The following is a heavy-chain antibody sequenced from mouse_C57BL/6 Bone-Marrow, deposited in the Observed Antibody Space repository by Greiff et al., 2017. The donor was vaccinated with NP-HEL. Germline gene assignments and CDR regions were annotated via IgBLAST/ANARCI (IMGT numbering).Heavy chain of an antibody. CDR2: IHPNSGST. D-gene: IGHD1-1*01. CDR1: GYTFPSYW. V-gene: IGHV1-64*01. Sequence: QVQLQQPGAELVKPGASVKLSCKASGYTFPSYWMHWVKQRPGQGLEWIGMIHPNSGSTNYNEKFKSKATLTVDKSSSTAYMQLSSLTSEDSAVYYCARRGIYYYGSSSFDYWGQGTTLTVSS. J-gene: IGHJ2*01. CDR3: ARRGIYYYGSSSFDY.